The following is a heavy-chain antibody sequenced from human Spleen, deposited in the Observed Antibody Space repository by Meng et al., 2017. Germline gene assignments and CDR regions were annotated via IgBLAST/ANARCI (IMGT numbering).Heavy chain of an antibody. D-gene: IGHD4-11*01. Sequence: HVTLQAWGPVLLHPSQTLSLTFLVSGAFLSDYCWSWIRQPPGKGLEWIGEINHSGSTNYNPSLESRATISVDTSQNNLSLKLSSVTAADSAVYYCARGPTTMAHDFDYWGQGTLVTVSS. CDR1: GAFLSDYC. CDR2: INHSGST. V-gene: IGHV4-34*01. J-gene: IGHJ4*02. CDR3: ARGPTTMAHDFDY.